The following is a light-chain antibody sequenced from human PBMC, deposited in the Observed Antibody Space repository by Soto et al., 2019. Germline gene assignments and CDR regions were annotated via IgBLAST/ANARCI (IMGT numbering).Light chain of an antibody. CDR1: SSDVGGYNS. V-gene: IGLV2-14*01. Sequence: QSALTQPASVSGSPGQSITISCTGTSSDVGGYNSVSWYQQHPGKAPKLMIYDVSNRPSGVSNRLSGSKSGNTASLTISGLHAEDEADYYCSSYTSSSTLVVFGGGTQLTVL. CDR2: DVS. CDR3: SSYTSSSTLVV. J-gene: IGLJ2*01.